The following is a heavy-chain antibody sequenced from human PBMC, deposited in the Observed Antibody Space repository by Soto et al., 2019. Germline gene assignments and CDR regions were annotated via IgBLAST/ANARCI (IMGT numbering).Heavy chain of an antibody. CDR3: AKGGSYQGY. Sequence: PGGSLRLSCAASGFTFSSYGMHWVRQAPGKGLEWVAVISYDGSNKYYADSVKGRFTISRDNSKNTLYLQMNSLRAEDTAVYYCAKGGSYQGYWGQGTLVTVSS. J-gene: IGHJ4*02. CDR2: ISYDGSNK. V-gene: IGHV3-30*18. D-gene: IGHD1-26*01. CDR1: GFTFSSYG.